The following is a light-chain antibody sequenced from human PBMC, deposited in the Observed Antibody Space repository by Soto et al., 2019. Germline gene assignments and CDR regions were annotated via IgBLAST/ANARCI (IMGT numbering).Light chain of an antibody. V-gene: IGLV1-40*01. CDR1: SSNIGAGYD. J-gene: IGLJ1*01. CDR2: DNS. Sequence: QSVLTQPPSVSGAPGQRVTISCTGSSSNIGAGYDVHWYQQLPGTAPKLLIHDNSNRPSGVPDRFSGSKSGTSASLAITGLQAEDEADYYCQSYDSSLSGDVFGTGTKLTVL. CDR3: QSYDSSLSGDV.